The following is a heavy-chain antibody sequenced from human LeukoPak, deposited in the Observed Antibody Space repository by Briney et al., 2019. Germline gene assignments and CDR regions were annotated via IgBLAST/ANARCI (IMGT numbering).Heavy chain of an antibody. Sequence: ASVKVSCKASGYTFTSYDINWVRQATGQGLVWMGWMNPNSGNTGYAQKFQGRVTMTRNTSISTAYMELSSLRSEDTAVYYCARDLEWELLTPHGYWGQGTLVTVSS. J-gene: IGHJ4*02. CDR2: MNPNSGNT. CDR1: GYTFTSYD. D-gene: IGHD1-26*01. CDR3: ARDLEWELLTPHGY. V-gene: IGHV1-8*01.